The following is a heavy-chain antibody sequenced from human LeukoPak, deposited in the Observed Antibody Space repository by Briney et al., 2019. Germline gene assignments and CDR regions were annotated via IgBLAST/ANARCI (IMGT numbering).Heavy chain of an antibody. CDR1: GGSFSGYY. Sequence: PSETLSLTCAVYGGSFSGYYWSWIRQPPGKGLEWIGEINHSGSTNYNPSLKSRVTISVDTSKNQFSLKLSSVTAADTAVYYCARGLGSGWTKDYWGQGTLVTVSS. J-gene: IGHJ4*02. CDR3: ARGLGSGWTKDY. D-gene: IGHD6-19*01. CDR2: INHSGST. V-gene: IGHV4-34*01.